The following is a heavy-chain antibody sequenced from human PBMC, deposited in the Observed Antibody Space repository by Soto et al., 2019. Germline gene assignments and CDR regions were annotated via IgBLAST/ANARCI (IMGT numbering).Heavy chain of an antibody. D-gene: IGHD2-2*01. Sequence: GGSLRLSCATSGFTFSSYSMHWVRQAPGKDLEWISPIDTSSSYVYYADSVKGRFTMSRDNAKSSLYLQMNGLRAEDTAVYYCARDSRIVATFAMGSVGFDPWGQGTLVTVSS. V-gene: IGHV3-21*01. J-gene: IGHJ5*02. CDR3: ARDSRIVATFAMGSVGFDP. CDR1: GFTFSSYS. CDR2: IDTSSSYV.